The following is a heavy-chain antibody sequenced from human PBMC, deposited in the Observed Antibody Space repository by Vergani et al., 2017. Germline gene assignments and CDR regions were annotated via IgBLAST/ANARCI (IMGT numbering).Heavy chain of an antibody. CDR3: ARETRDTPSSLDY. D-gene: IGHD5-24*01. CDR2: INSDGDST. J-gene: IGHJ4*02. CDR1: GFTFSNYW. Sequence: VQLVESGGGLVQPGGSLRLSCTASGFTFSNYWMQWVRQAPGKGLMWFSRINSDGDSTSYADSVKGRFTISKDISKNTLYLQMNSLRGDDTAVYYCARETRDTPSSLDYWGQGTLVTVSS. V-gene: IGHV3-74*01.